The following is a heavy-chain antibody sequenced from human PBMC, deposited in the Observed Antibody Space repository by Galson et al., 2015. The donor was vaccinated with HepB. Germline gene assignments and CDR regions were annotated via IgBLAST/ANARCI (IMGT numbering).Heavy chain of an antibody. CDR1: GGSISSGGYY. D-gene: IGHD1-14*01. CDR2: IYYSGST. CDR3: ARDGRTPALGKLYGMDV. V-gene: IGHV4-31*03. J-gene: IGHJ6*02. Sequence: TLSLTCTVSGGSISSGGYYWSWIRQHPGKGLEWIGYIYYSGSTYYNPSLKSRVTISVDTSKNQFSLKLSSVTAADTAVYYCARDGRTPALGKLYGMDVWGQGTTVTVSS.